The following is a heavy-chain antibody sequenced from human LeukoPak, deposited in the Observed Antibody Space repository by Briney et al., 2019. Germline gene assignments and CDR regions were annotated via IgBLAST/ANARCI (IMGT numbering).Heavy chain of an antibody. D-gene: IGHD4-23*01. CDR1: GFTFGDSA. J-gene: IGHJ4*02. CDR3: TRYGGNSFSY. Sequence: PGRSLRLSCTASGFTFGDSAMSWVRQAPGKGLEWVGFIRSKAYGGTTEYAASVEGRFTISRDDSKSTAYLQMNSLKTEDTAVYYCTRYGGNSFSYWGQGTLVTVSS. CDR2: IRSKAYGGTT. V-gene: IGHV3-49*04.